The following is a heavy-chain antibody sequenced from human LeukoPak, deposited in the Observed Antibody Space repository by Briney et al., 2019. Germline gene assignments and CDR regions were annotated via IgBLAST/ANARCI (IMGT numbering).Heavy chain of an antibody. CDR3: AKHWSYSPAGVNAFDI. V-gene: IGHV3-23*01. Sequence: GGSLRLSCAASGFTFSSYAMSWVRQAPGKGLEWVSGISGSGGSRFYADSVKGRFTISRDNSKNTLYLQMNSLRAEDTAVYYCAKHWSYSPAGVNAFDIWGQGTMVTVSS. CDR1: GFTFSSYA. J-gene: IGHJ3*02. CDR2: ISGSGGSR. D-gene: IGHD1-26*01.